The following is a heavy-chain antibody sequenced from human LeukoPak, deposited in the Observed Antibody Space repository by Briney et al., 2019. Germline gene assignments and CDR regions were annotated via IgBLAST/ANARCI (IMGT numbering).Heavy chain of an antibody. CDR1: GGSISSGDYY. J-gene: IGHJ4*02. CDR2: IYYSGST. D-gene: IGHD3-22*01. CDR3: ARGYYDSSGYTFPLDY. Sequence: SETLSLTCTVSGGSISSGDYYWSWIRQPPGKGLEWIGYIYYSGSTYYNPSLKSRVTISVDTSKNQFSLKLRSVTAAATAVYYCARGYYDSSGYTFPLDYWGQGTLVTVSS. V-gene: IGHV4-30-4*01.